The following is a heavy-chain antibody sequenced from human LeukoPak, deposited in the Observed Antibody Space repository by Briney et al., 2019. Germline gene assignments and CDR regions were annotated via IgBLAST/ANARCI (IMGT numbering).Heavy chain of an antibody. V-gene: IGHV1-2*02. J-gene: IGHJ4*02. CDR1: GYTFTGYY. CDR2: INPNSGGT. CDR3: ARLAPAGSGSYFDY. Sequence: ASVKVSCKASGYTFTGYYMHWVRQAPGQGLEWMGWINPNSGGTNYAQKFQGRVTVTRDTSISTAYMELSRLRSDDTAVYYCARLAPAGSGSYFDYWGQGTLVTVSS. D-gene: IGHD3-10*01.